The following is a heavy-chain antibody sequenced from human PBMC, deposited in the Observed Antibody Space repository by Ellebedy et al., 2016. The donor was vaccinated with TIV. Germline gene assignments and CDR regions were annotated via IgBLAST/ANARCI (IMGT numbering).Heavy chain of an antibody. V-gene: IGHV3-33*01. CDR3: ARARMVRGGYNYNWFDP. Sequence: PGGSLRLSCAASGFTFSSYGMHWVRQAPGKGLEWVAVIWYDGSNKYYADSVKGRFTISRDNSKNTLYLQMNSLRAEDTAVYYCARARMVRGGYNYNWFDPWGQGTLVTVSS. D-gene: IGHD3-10*01. CDR1: GFTFSSYG. CDR2: IWYDGSNK. J-gene: IGHJ5*02.